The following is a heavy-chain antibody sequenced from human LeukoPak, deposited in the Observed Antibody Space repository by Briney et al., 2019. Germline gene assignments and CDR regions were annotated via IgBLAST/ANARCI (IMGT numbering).Heavy chain of an antibody. CDR1: GFTFSSYG. V-gene: IGHV3-30*18. D-gene: IGHD3-10*01. CDR2: ISYDGSNK. J-gene: IGHJ4*02. CDR3: AKDSLWFGELLSYYFDY. Sequence: GRSLRLSCAASGFTFSSYGMHWVRQAPGKGLERVAVISYDGSNKYYADSVKGRFTISRDNSKNTLYLQMNSLRAEDTAVYYCAKDSLWFGELLSYYFDYWGQGTLVTVSS.